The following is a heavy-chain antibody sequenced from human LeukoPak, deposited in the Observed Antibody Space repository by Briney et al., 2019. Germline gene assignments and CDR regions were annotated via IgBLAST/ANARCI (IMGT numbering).Heavy chain of an antibody. CDR3: ARAGYDFWSGYRMYYFVY. J-gene: IGHJ4*02. V-gene: IGHV3-30-3*01. CDR2: ISYDGSNK. D-gene: IGHD3-3*01. CDR1: GFTFSSYA. Sequence: GGSLRLSCAASGFTFSSYAMHWVRQAPGKGLEWVAVISYDGSNKYYADSVKGRFTISRDNSKNTLYLQMNSLRAEDTAVYYCARAGYDFWSGYRMYYFVYWGQGTLVTVSS.